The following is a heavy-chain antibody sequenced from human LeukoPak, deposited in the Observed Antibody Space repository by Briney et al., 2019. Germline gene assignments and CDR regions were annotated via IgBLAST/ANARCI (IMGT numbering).Heavy chain of an antibody. V-gene: IGHV4-4*07. Sequence: PSETLSLTCTVSSGSISNYDWSWIRQPAGKGLEWIGRIYTSGSTNYNPSLKSRVTMSVETSKKQFSLKLSSVTAADTAVYYCARLTSSWYQDWYFDLWGRGTMVTVSS. D-gene: IGHD6-13*01. CDR3: ARLTSSWYQDWYFDL. CDR2: IYTSGST. J-gene: IGHJ2*01. CDR1: SGSISNYD.